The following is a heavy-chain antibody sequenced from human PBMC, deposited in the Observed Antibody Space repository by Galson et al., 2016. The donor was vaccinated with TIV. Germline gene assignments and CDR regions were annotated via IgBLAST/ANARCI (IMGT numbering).Heavy chain of an antibody. V-gene: IGHV4-39*01. CDR3: ASHWSGYYTPGYYYYGMDV. Sequence: SETLSLTCTVSGGSISSSSHYWGWIRQTPGKGLEWIGSIYSSGSTHYNPSLKSRVIISVDTSKNQFSLRLSSVTAADTATYYWASHWSGYYTPGYYYYGMDVWGQGTTVTVSS. CDR2: IYSSGST. J-gene: IGHJ6*02. D-gene: IGHD3-3*01. CDR1: GGSISSSSHY.